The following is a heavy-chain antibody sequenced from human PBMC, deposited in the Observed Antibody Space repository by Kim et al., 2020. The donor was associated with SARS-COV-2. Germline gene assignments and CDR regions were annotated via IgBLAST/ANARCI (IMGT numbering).Heavy chain of an antibody. Sequence: GGSLRLSCAASGFTFSSYAMHWVRQAPGKGLEWVAVISYDGSNKYYADSVKGRFTISRDNSKNTLYLQMNSLRAEDTAVYYCARDFASVPAANFLWGQGT. D-gene: IGHD2-2*01. J-gene: IGHJ4*02. V-gene: IGHV3-30-3*01. CDR2: ISYDGSNK. CDR1: GFTFSSYA. CDR3: ARDFASVPAANFL.